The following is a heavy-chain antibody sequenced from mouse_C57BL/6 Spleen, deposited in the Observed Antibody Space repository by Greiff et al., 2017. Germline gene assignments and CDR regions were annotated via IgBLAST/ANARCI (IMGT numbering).Heavy chain of an antibody. Sequence: EVQLQESGPGLVKPSQSLSLTCSVTGYSITSGYYWNWIRQFPGNKLEWMGYISYDGSNNYNPSPKNRISITRDTSKNQFFLKLNSLTTEDTATYDCERISADGSTYYAMDYWGQGTSGTVSS. J-gene: IGHJ4*01. V-gene: IGHV3-6*01. CDR2: ISYDGSN. CDR3: ERISADGSTYYAMDY. CDR1: GYSITSGYY. D-gene: IGHD1-1*01.